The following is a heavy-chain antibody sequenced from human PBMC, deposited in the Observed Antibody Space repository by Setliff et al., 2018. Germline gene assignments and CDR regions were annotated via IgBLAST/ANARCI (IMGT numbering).Heavy chain of an antibody. Sequence: ASVKVSCKTSGYSFISYYMYWVRQAPGQGLEWVGWISVYNAETNYAQKFQGRITMTTDTATTTSYMELRSLRSDDTAVYYCARSRDSGFYHQRDAYDIWGQGTMVTVSS. D-gene: IGHD1-26*01. CDR2: ISVYNAET. CDR1: GYSFISYY. V-gene: IGHV1-18*04. CDR3: ARSRDSGFYHQRDAYDI. J-gene: IGHJ3*02.